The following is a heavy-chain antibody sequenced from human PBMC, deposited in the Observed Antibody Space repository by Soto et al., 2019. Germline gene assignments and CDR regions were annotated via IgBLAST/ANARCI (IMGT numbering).Heavy chain of an antibody. CDR3: ARAGAEEWLLHPLDY. CDR1: GGSISSYY. D-gene: IGHD5-12*01. Sequence: SETLSLTCTVSGGSISSYYWSWIRQPPGKGLEWIGYIYYSGSTNYNPSLKSRVTISVDTSKNQFSLKLSSVTAADTAVYYCARAGAEEWLLHPLDYWGQGTLVTVPQ. CDR2: IYYSGST. V-gene: IGHV4-59*01. J-gene: IGHJ4*02.